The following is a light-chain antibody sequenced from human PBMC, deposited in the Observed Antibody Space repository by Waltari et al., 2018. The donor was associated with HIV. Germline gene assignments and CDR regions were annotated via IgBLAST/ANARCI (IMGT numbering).Light chain of an antibody. J-gene: IGLJ2*01. Sequence: QSVLTQPPSASGTPGQRVTISCSGGSSNIGSNSVHWYQQLPGTAPRLLLYSTNRRPSRVPDRFSGSKSGTSASLAISGLQSEYEADYYCATWDDTLNGVIFGGGTKLTVL. CDR3: ATWDDTLNGVI. CDR2: STN. V-gene: IGLV1-44*01. CDR1: SSNIGSNS.